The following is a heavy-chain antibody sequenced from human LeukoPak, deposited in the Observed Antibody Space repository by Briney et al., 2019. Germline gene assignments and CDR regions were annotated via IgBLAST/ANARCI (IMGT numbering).Heavy chain of an antibody. CDR2: IWYDGSNK. CDR3: ARGFLVGATYGY. CDR1: GFTFSSYG. J-gene: IGHJ4*02. Sequence: GGSLRLSCAASGFTFSSYGMHWVRQAPGKGLEWVAVIWYDGSNKYYADSVKGRFTISRDNSKNTLYLQMNSLRAEDTAVYYCARGFLVGATYGYWGQGTLVTVSS. D-gene: IGHD1-26*01. V-gene: IGHV3-33*01.